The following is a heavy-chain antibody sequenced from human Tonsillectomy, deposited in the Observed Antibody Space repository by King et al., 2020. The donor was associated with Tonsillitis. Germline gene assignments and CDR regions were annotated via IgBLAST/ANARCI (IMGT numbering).Heavy chain of an antibody. D-gene: IGHD3-9*01. J-gene: IGHJ4*02. CDR1: GYTFTGYY. CDR3: ARDSEEYYNSVTGSYPSSGDY. V-gene: IGHV1-2*02. CDR2: INPDSGDT. Sequence: QLVQSGTEVKKPGASVKVSCEASGYTFTGYYVHWVRQAPGQGLEYMGWINPDSGDTNFAQKFQGRVTLTRDTSISTAYMDLSRLTSDDTAVYYCARDSEEYYNSVTGSYPSSGDYGGQGTLVTVPS.